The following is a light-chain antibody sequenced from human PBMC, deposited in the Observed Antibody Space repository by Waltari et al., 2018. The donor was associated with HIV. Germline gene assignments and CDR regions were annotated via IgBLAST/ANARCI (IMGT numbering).Light chain of an antibody. Sequence: QSVLTQPPSVSGGPGQRVTISCTGSSSNIGSGYDVHWYQQFPGTAPKVLIYANTNRPSGVPYRFSGSKSCYSASLVIPGLQAEDDADYYCQSYDSSLSGWVFGGGTKLTVL. V-gene: IGLV1-40*01. CDR1: SSNIGSGYD. CDR2: ANT. CDR3: QSYDSSLSGWV. J-gene: IGLJ3*02.